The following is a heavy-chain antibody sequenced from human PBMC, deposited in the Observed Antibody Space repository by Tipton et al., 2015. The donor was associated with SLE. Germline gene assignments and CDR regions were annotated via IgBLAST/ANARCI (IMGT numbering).Heavy chain of an antibody. CDR1: GYSISSGYY. CDR3: ARDRYYYMDV. CDR2: IYTSGST. Sequence: TLSLTCTVSGYSISSGYYWGWIRQPPGKGLEWIGRIYTSGSTNYNPSLKSRVTISVDTSKNQFSLKLSSVTAADTAVYYCARDRYYYMDVWGKGTTVTVSS. J-gene: IGHJ6*03. V-gene: IGHV4-38-2*02.